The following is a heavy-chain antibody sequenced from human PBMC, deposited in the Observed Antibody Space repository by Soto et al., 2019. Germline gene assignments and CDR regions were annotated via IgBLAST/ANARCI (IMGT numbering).Heavy chain of an antibody. CDR1: GFTFSSYG. V-gene: IGHV3-30*18. J-gene: IGHJ6*02. CDR2: ISYDGSNK. D-gene: IGHD6-13*01. Sequence: QVQLVESGGGVVQPGRSLRLSCAASGFTFSSYGMHWVRQAPGKGLEWVAVISYDGSNKYYADSVKGRFTISRDNSKNTLYLQMNSLRAEDTAVYYCAKDRAAAGHYYYYGMDVWGQGTTVTVSS. CDR3: AKDRAAAGHYYYYGMDV.